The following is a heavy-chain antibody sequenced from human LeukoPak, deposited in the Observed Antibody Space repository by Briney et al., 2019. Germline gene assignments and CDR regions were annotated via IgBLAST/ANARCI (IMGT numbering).Heavy chain of an antibody. Sequence: SGASLKISCQGSGSSFTSYWIGGVRPLPGKGLEGMGIIYAGDSDTRYSPSFQGQVTISADKSISTASLQWSSLKASDTAMYYCARHERLRNHLDNWFDPWGQGTLVTVSS. D-gene: IGHD5-12*01. CDR3: ARHERLRNHLDNWFDP. CDR1: GSSFTSYW. J-gene: IGHJ5*02. V-gene: IGHV5-51*01. CDR2: IYAGDSDT.